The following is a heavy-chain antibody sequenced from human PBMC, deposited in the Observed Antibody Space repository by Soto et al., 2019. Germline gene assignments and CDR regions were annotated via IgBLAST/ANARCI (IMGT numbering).Heavy chain of an antibody. V-gene: IGHV4-4*02. J-gene: IGHJ4*02. CDR3: ARDHNMVRGVLVY. CDR2: IYHSGST. Sequence: QVQLQESGPGLVKPSGTLSLTCGVSGGSISSSNWWSWVRQPLGKGLEWIGEIYHSGSTNYNSSLKSRVTISVDKSKNQFSLKLNSVTAADTAVYYCARDHNMVRGVLVYWGQGTLVTVSS. CDR1: GGSISSSNW. D-gene: IGHD3-10*01.